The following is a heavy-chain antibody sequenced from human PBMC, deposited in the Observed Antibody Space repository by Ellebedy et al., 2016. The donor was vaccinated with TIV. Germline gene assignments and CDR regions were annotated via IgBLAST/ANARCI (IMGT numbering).Heavy chain of an antibody. J-gene: IGHJ5*02. D-gene: IGHD3-3*01. CDR1: GFPFSNFW. CDR2: INTDGSET. V-gene: IGHV3-7*01. Sequence: PGGSLRLSCAAWGFPFSNFWMSWVRQAPGKGLEWVAHINTDGSETYYVDSVKGRFTISRENAKNALFLQMDGLRVDDSAVYYCVGFGVFNLWGQGAPVTVSS. CDR3: VGFGVFNL.